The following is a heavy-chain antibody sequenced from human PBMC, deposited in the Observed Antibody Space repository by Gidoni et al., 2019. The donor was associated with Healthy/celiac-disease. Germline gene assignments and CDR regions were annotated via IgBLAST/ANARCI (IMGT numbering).Heavy chain of an antibody. J-gene: IGHJ4*02. CDR3: ARKRYCSSTSCYTGDY. CDR2: ISSSSSTI. V-gene: IGHV3-48*04. Sequence: EVQLVASGGGLVQPGGSLRLSCAASGFTFSSYSMNWGRQAPGKGLGWVSYISSSSSTIYYAESVKGRFTIARDNAKNSLYLQMNSLRAEDTAVYYCARKRYCSSTSCYTGDYWGQGTLVTVSS. CDR1: GFTFSSYS. D-gene: IGHD2-2*02.